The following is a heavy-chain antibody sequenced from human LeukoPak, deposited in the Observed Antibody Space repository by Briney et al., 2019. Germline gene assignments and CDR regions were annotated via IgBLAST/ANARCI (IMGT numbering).Heavy chain of an antibody. J-gene: IGHJ6*04. V-gene: IGHV3-23*01. Sequence: GGSLRLCCEASGFTFSAYAMTWVRQAPGKGLEWVSSIGSDNKPHYSESVKGRFAISRDNSKNTLFLQLHNLRVKDTALYYCARDLHDYVAMDVWGEGTTVTVSS. CDR1: GFTFSAYA. D-gene: IGHD3-10*02. CDR2: IGSDNKP. CDR3: ARDLHDYVAMDV.